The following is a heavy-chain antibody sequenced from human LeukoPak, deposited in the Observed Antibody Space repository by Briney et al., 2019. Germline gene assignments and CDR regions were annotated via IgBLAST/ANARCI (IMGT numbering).Heavy chain of an antibody. V-gene: IGHV3-23*01. Sequence: GGSLRLSCAASGFTFSTDVMSWARQAPGKGLECVSAISGSGGNTYYADSVKGRFTISRDNSKNMLYLQMNSLRAEDTAVYYCARDRPGRGMDVWGQGTTVTVSS. CDR2: ISGSGGNT. CDR3: ARDRPGRGMDV. CDR1: GFTFSTDV. J-gene: IGHJ6*02. D-gene: IGHD1-26*01.